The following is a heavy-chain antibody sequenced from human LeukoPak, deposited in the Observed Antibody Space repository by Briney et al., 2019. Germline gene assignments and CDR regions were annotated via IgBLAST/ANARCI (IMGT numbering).Heavy chain of an antibody. V-gene: IGHV3-20*04. CDR3: AREGAGFCSTTSCDAMGFDY. CDR1: GFTFDDYG. D-gene: IGHD2-2*01. J-gene: IGHJ4*02. Sequence: PGGSLRLSCAASGFTFDDYGMSWVRQAPGKGLEWVSGINWNGGSTGYADSVKGRFTISRDNAKNSLYLQMNSLRAEDTALYYCAREGAGFCSTTSCDAMGFDYWGQGTLVTVSS. CDR2: INWNGGST.